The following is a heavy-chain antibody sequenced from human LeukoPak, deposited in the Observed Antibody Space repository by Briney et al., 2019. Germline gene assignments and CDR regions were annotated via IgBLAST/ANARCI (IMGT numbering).Heavy chain of an antibody. V-gene: IGHV3-21*01. CDR3: ARRYSNSWYSIDY. Sequence: GGSLRLSCAASGFTFSDYSMNWVRQAPGKGLEWVSSISSRSTYIYYADSVKGRFTFSRDNAKNSLYLQMNSLRAEDTAVYYCARRYSNSWYSIDYWGQGTLVTVSS. CDR2: ISSRSTYI. CDR1: GFTFSDYS. D-gene: IGHD6-13*01. J-gene: IGHJ4*02.